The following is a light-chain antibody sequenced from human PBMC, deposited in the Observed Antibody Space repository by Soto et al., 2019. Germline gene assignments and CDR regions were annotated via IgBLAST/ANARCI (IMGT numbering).Light chain of an antibody. Sequence: QPVLTQSSSAYASLGSSVKLTCTLSSGHSTYIIAWHQQQPGKAPRYLMNLEGSGSYNRGSGVPDRFSGSSSGADRYLTISNLQFEDEADYYCETWDSNTRVFGGGTKVTVL. V-gene: IGLV4-60*02. CDR1: SGHSTYI. CDR2: LEGSGSY. CDR3: ETWDSNTRV. J-gene: IGLJ2*01.